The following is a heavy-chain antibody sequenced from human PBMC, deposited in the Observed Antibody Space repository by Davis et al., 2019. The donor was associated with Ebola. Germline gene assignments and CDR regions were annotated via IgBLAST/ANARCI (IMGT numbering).Heavy chain of an antibody. V-gene: IGHV1-2*02. CDR3: ARRFYYGMEI. Sequence: ASVKVSCKASGYTFTAFYLHWVRQAPGQGLEWMGWIDPNSGGTNYAQKFQDRVTMTSDTSITTACMDLSSLTSDDTAIYYCARRFYYGMEIWGQGTTVAVSS. J-gene: IGHJ6*02. CDR1: GYTFTAFY. CDR2: IDPNSGGT.